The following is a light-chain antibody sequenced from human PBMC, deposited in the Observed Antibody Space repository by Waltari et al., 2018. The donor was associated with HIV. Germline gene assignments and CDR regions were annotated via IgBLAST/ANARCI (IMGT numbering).Light chain of an antibody. Sequence: IVLTQSPESLAVSLGERATINCKASQNILYSSNNKNYLAWYQQKPGQPPKLLISWASNRKSGVPDRFSGSRSGTDFTLIINSLQADDVAVYFCQQYYRTPLTFGGGTKVEIK. V-gene: IGKV4-1*01. J-gene: IGKJ4*01. CDR1: QNILYSSNNKNY. CDR2: WAS. CDR3: QQYYRTPLT.